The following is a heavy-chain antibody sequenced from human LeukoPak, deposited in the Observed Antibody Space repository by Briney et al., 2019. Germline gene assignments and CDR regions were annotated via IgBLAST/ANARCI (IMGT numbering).Heavy chain of an antibody. CDR2: IIPIFGTA. D-gene: IGHD1-20*01. CDR3: ARGPGRPTEERRNWWITGTTRPEIYYYYYYMDV. J-gene: IGHJ6*03. Sequence: ASVKVSCKASGGTFSSYAISWVRQAPGQGLEWMGGIIPIFGTANYAQKFQGRVTITADESTSTAYMELSSLRSEDTAVYYCARGPGRPTEERRNWWITGTTRPEIYYYYYYMDVWGKGTTVTISS. V-gene: IGHV1-69*13. CDR1: GGTFSSYA.